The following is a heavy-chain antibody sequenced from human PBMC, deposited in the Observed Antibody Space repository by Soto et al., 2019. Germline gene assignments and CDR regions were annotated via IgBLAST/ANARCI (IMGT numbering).Heavy chain of an antibody. CDR1: GFIFENFG. Sequence: GGFLRLSCAASGFIFENFGMSWVRQAPGKGLEWISSISGSGFKKYYADSVKGRFTISRDNSKSTVYLELNNLSAEDTAVYHCAKNQGVELVPLATVDWFDPWGQGSVVTVSS. V-gene: IGHV3-23*01. D-gene: IGHD1-26*01. CDR3: AKNQGVELVPLATVDWFDP. J-gene: IGHJ5*02. CDR2: ISGSGFKK.